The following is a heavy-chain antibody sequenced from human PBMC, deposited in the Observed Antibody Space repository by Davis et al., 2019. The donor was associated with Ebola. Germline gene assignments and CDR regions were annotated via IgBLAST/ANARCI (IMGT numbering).Heavy chain of an antibody. CDR1: GFTFSSYW. CDR3: AKDIGGIAARPYYYYYYGMDV. J-gene: IGHJ6*02. V-gene: IGHV3-43*01. D-gene: IGHD6-6*01. Sequence: GGSLRLSCAASGFTFSSYWMHWVRQAPGKGLEWVSLISWDGGSTYYADSVKGRFTISRDNSKNSLYLQMNSLRTEDTALYYCAKDIGGIAARPYYYYYYGMDVWGQGTTVTVSS. CDR2: ISWDGGST.